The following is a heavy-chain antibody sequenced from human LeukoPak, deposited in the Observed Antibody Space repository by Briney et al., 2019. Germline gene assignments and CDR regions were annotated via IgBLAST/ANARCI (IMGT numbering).Heavy chain of an antibody. J-gene: IGHJ5*02. CDR3: ARSKDCSGGSCYPRGDWFDP. CDR2: ISAYNGNT. D-gene: IGHD2-15*01. Sequence: ASVKVSCKTSGYTFTNYGISWVRPAPGQGLEWMGWISAYNGNTKSAQRSQGRVTMTTDTPTSTAYMELRSLRSDDTSVYYCARSKDCSGGSCYPRGDWFDPWGQGTLVTVSS. CDR1: GYTFTNYG. V-gene: IGHV1-18*01.